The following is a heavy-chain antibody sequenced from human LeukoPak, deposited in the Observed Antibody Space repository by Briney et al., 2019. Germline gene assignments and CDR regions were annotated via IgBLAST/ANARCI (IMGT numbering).Heavy chain of an antibody. D-gene: IGHD3-22*01. CDR1: GFTVSSTY. CDR2: IYSGGST. V-gene: IGHV3-53*01. J-gene: IGHJ4*02. CDR3: ARGPYYYDRSGYFDY. Sequence: GRSLRLSCAVSGFTVSSTYMTSVRQAPGEGLEWVSVIYSGGSTYYGDSVRGRFTISRDNSKHTLYLQMNSLRAEDTAVYYCARGPYYYDRSGYFDYWGQGTLVTVSS.